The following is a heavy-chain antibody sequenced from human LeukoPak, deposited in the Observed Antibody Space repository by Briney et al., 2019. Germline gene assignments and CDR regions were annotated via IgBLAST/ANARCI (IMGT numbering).Heavy chain of an antibody. CDR1: GGSFSGYY. Sequence: SETLSLTCAVYGGSFSGYYWSWIRQPPGKGLEWIGEINHSGSTNYNPSLKSRVTISVDTSKNQFSLKLSSVTAADTAVYYCARGRSRRYCSSTGCKGVYYFDYWGQGTLVTVSS. D-gene: IGHD2-2*01. J-gene: IGHJ4*02. CDR3: ARGRSRRYCSSTGCKGVYYFDY. CDR2: INHSGST. V-gene: IGHV4-34*01.